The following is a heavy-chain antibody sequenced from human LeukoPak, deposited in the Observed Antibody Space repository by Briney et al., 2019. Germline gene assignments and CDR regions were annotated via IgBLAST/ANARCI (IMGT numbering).Heavy chain of an antibody. CDR2: ISYDGSNK. CDR3: AKPEAGYFDY. J-gene: IGHJ4*02. V-gene: IGHV3-30*18. Sequence: GGSLRLSCAASGFTVSSYGMHWVRHAPGKGLEWVAVISYDGSNKYYADSVKGRFTISRDNSKNTLYLQMNSLRAEDTAVYYCAKPEAGYFDYWGQGALVTVSS. CDR1: GFTVSSYG.